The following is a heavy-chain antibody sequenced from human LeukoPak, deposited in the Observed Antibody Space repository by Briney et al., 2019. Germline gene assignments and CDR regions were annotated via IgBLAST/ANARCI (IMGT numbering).Heavy chain of an antibody. D-gene: IGHD2-2*01. J-gene: IGHJ4*02. CDR2: IYSGGST. V-gene: IGHV3-53*04. Sequence: ETGGSLRLSCAVSGFTVSSNYMSWVRQPPGKGLEWVSVIYSGGSTYYADSVKGRFTISRHNSKNTLYLQMNSLRAEDTAVYYCARAVVVVPAARRGYYFDYWGQGTLVTVSS. CDR3: ARAVVVVPAARRGYYFDY. CDR1: GFTVSSNY.